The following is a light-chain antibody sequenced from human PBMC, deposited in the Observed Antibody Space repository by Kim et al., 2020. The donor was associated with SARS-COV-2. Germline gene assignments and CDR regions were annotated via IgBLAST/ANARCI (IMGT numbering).Light chain of an antibody. CDR1: SSNIGRYG. V-gene: IGLV1-44*01. Sequence: VLTQPPSASGTPGQRVTISCSGSSSNIGRYGANWYQQLPGTAPKLLIYKNNQRPSGVPDRFSGSRSGTSASLAISGLQSEDEADYYCAAWDDSLNERVFGGGTQLTVL. J-gene: IGLJ3*02. CDR2: KNN. CDR3: AAWDDSLNERV.